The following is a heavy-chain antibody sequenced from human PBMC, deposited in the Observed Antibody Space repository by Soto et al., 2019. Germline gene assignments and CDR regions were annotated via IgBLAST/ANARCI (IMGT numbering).Heavy chain of an antibody. CDR1: GFTFRSYA. J-gene: IGHJ6*02. V-gene: IGHV3-23*01. CDR2: ISDSGGST. Sequence: LRLSCAASGFTFRSYAMSWVRQAPGKGLEWVSAISDSGGSTHYADSVKGRFTISRDNSRNTLYLQMNCLRAEDTAIYYCAKDFPLGDVWGQGTTVTVSS. CDR3: AKDFPLGDV.